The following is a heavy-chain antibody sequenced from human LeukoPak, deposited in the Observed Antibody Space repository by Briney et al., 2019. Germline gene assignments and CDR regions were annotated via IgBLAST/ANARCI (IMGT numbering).Heavy chain of an antibody. V-gene: IGHV4-4*07. J-gene: IGHJ4*02. CDR1: GGSISTHH. D-gene: IGHD1-26*01. CDR3: ARGMQWELLFFEY. CDR2: ISTSGRT. Sequence: LETLSLTCTVSGGSISTHHWSWVRQPPGKGLEWISRISTSGRTNYNPSPTHRVTMKVDTSKKHFSLRLSSVTAAGTAVYYCARGMQWELLFFEYWGRGTLLTVSS.